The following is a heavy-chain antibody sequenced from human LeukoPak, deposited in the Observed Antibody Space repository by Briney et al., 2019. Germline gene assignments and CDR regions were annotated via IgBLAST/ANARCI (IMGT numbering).Heavy chain of an antibody. CDR2: IYYSGST. CDR1: GGSISSYY. Sequence: SQTLSLTCTVSGGSISSYYWSWIRQPPGKGLEWIGYIYYSGSTNYNPSLKSRVTISVDTSKNQFSLKLSSVTAADTAVYYCARRSKGGDWYFDLWGRGTLVTVSS. D-gene: IGHD2-2*01. J-gene: IGHJ2*01. CDR3: ARRSKGGDWYFDL. V-gene: IGHV4-59*08.